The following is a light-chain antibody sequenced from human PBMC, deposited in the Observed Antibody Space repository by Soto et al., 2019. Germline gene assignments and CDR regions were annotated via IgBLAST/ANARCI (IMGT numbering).Light chain of an antibody. V-gene: IGKV3-11*01. J-gene: IGKJ4*01. CDR1: QSVSGY. Sequence: EIVFTQSPATLSLSPGERATLSCRASQSVSGYLGWYQQKPGQAPRLLIYDASNRAYGVPARFRGSGSGTNFTLTIASLEPDDFAVYYCQQRSNWPYLTFGGRTKVDIK. CDR3: QQRSNWPYLT. CDR2: DAS.